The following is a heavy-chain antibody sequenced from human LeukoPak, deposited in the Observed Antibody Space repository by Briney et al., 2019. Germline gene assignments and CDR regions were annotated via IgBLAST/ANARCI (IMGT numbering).Heavy chain of an antibody. J-gene: IGHJ3*02. Sequence: GGSLRLSCAASGLTFSNYAMTWVRLAPGKGLEWVSSLSGSGGATWYAGSVKGRFTISRDNSKNTLYLRMNSLRAEDTAVYYCAKDRTPYSRSGGYYLGAFDIWGHGTLVTVSS. CDR1: GLTFSNYA. V-gene: IGHV3-23*01. CDR2: LSGSGGAT. CDR3: AKDRTPYSRSGGYYLGAFDI. D-gene: IGHD3-10*01.